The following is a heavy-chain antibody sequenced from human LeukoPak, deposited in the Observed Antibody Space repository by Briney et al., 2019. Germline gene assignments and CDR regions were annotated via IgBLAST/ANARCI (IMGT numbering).Heavy chain of an antibody. Sequence: GGSLRLSCAASGFTFSSYAMSWVRQAPRKGLEWVSAISGSGGSTYYADSVKGRFTISRDNSKNTLYLQLNSLRAEDTAVYYCAKDRPPEYYDFWSGYYTSWGQGTLVTVSS. CDR1: GFTFSSYA. D-gene: IGHD3-3*01. V-gene: IGHV3-23*01. CDR2: ISGSGGST. J-gene: IGHJ5*02. CDR3: AKDRPPEYYDFWSGYYTS.